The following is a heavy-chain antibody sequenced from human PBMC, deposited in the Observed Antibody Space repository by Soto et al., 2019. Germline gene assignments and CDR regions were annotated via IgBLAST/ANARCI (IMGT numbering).Heavy chain of an antibody. CDR2: IIPIFGTA. V-gene: IGHV1-69*01. CDR3: SRGWVYLSIVCFYAY. J-gene: IGHJ4*02. D-gene: IGHD6-13*01. CDR1: GGSFNRHT. Sequence: QVQLVQSGAEVRKPGSSVRVSCKASGGSFNRHTISWVRQAPGQGLEWMGGIIPIFGTANHAQKFQGRVTIIADESTSPVYMYLPGRRSGDSVICYCSRGWVYLSIVCFYAYWGLGSLVILSS.